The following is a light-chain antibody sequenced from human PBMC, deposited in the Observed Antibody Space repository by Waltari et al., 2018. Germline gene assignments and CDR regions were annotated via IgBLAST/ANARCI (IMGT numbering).Light chain of an antibody. CDR1: QSISSW. V-gene: IGKV1-5*03. CDR2: KAS. CDR3: QQYNSYSPLT. Sequence: DIQMTQSPSTLSASVGDRVTITCRASQSISSWLAWYQQKPGKDPKLLIYKASYLESGVPSRFSGSGSGTEFTLTISSLQSDDFASYYCQQYNSYSPLTFGPGTKVDIK. J-gene: IGKJ3*01.